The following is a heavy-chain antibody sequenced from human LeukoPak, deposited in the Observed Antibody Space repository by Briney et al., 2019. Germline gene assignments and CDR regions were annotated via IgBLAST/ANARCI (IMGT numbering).Heavy chain of an antibody. CDR3: AKGTYCSSTSCPGGGRINWFDP. CDR1: GFTFSSYA. J-gene: IGHJ5*02. CDR2: ISGSGGST. D-gene: IGHD2-2*01. V-gene: IGHV3-23*01. Sequence: PGGSLRLSCAASGFTFSSYAMSWVRQAPGKGLEWVSAISGSGGSTYYADSVKGRFTISRDNSKNTLYLQMNSLRAEDTAVYYCAKGTYCSSTSCPGGGRINWFDPWGQGTLVTVSS.